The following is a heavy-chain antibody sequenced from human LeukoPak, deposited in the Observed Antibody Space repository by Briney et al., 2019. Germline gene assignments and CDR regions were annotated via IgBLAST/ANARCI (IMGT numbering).Heavy chain of an antibody. J-gene: IGHJ4*02. CDR1: GFPFSSYA. CDR3: AKGAVGCRGGYFDY. V-gene: IGHV3-23*01. Sequence: GGSLRLSCAVSGFPFSSYAMSWVRQAPGKGLEWVSAICGSGGSTYYAGSVKGRFTISRDNSKNPLSQQMTSLSAEDRAVLYFAKGAVGCRGGYFDYWGQGTLVTVSS. D-gene: IGHD2-15*01. CDR2: ICGSGGST.